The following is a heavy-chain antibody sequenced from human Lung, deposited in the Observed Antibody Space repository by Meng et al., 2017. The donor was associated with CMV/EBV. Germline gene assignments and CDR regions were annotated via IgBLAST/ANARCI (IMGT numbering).Heavy chain of an antibody. V-gene: IGHV3-53*01. J-gene: IGHJ5*02. D-gene: IGHD2-15*01. Sequence: GESLKISCAASGFSVSNKYLAWVRQAPGKGLEWVSVIYNDGDTHYTNSVKGRFTISRDSSKNTVFLQMSSLRADDTAVYYCARVGYPIGGYLDPWGQGTLVTVSS. CDR2: IYNDGDT. CDR1: GFSVSNKY. CDR3: ARVGYPIGGYLDP.